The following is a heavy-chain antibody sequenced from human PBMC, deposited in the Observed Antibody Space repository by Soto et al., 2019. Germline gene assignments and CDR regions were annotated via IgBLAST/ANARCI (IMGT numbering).Heavy chain of an antibody. V-gene: IGHV1-69*13. J-gene: IGHJ6*02. D-gene: IGHD3-16*01. Sequence: SVKVSCKASGGTFSNYAISWVRHAPGQGPEWMGAIIPVFGTANYAQKFQGRITITADESTSTADMELRSLRSEDTAVYYCARRGSRATVVTKDYYYDMDVWGQGTTVTVSS. CDR3: ARRGSRATVVTKDYYYDMDV. CDR2: IIPVFGTA. CDR1: GGTFSNYA.